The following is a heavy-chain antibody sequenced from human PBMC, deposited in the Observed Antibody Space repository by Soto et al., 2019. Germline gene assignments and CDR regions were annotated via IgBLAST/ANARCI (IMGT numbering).Heavy chain of an antibody. CDR3: ARGSYSNPYYYYYGMDV. CDR2: IIPIFGTA. J-gene: IGHJ6*02. D-gene: IGHD4-4*01. V-gene: IGHV1-69*13. Sequence: SVKVACKASLGTFSSYAISWVRQAPGQGLEWMGGIIPIFGTANYAQKFQGRVTITADESTSTAYMELSSLRSEDTAVYYCARGSYSNPYYYYYGMDVWGQGTTVTVSS. CDR1: LGTFSSYA.